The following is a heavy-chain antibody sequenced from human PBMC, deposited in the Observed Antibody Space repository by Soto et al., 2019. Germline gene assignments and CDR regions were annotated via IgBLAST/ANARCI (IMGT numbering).Heavy chain of an antibody. V-gene: IGHV4-34*01. J-gene: IGHJ4*02. CDR3: AGGQEGIVATH. CDR2: VKDGGST. D-gene: IGHD5-12*01. CDR1: GGSLTDYY. Sequence: QVQLQQWGAGLLKPSETLSLTCTVNGGSLTDYYWSWIRQPPGKGLVWIGEVKDGGSTNYSPSLRCRVSISADTSKNRFSLRMNSVTAAHTAVYFCAGGQEGIVATHWDQGALVTVSS.